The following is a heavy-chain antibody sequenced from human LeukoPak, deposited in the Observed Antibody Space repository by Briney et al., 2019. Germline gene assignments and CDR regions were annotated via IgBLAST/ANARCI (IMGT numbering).Heavy chain of an antibody. CDR2: INGDGSEK. J-gene: IGHJ4*02. CDR1: GFTFSSHA. CDR3: AAWGSGNY. V-gene: IGHV3-7*03. D-gene: IGHD7-27*01. Sequence: GGSLRLSCAASGFTFSSHAMNWIRQAPGKGLEWVAKINGDGSEKDYVDSVKGRFTISRDNAEKLVHLQMNSLGDEDTAVYYCAAWGSGNYWGQGTLVTVSS.